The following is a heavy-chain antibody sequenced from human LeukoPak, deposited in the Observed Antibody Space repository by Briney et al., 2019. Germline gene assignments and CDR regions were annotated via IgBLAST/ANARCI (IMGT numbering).Heavy chain of an antibody. J-gene: IGHJ5*01. CDR2: IWNGGSNK. CDR1: GYTLSLHG. Sequence: GRSLRLSCAKSGYTLSLHGMHSGRQAPGKGLEWVAVIWNGGSNKYYGESVKGRFIISRDNSQNTLYLQMNSLRVEDTAVYYWAKDAQRGFDYSNSLESWGQGTLVTVSS. CDR3: AKDAQRGFDYSNSLES. D-gene: IGHD4-11*01. V-gene: IGHV3-33*06.